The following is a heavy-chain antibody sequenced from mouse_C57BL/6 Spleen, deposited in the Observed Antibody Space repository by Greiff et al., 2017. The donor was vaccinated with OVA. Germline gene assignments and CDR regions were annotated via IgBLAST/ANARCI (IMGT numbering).Heavy chain of an antibody. J-gene: IGHJ2*01. Sequence: QVQLQQSGPELVKPGASVKISCKASGYAFSSSWMNWVKQRPGKGLEWIGRIYPGDGDTNYNGKFKGKATLTADKSSSTAYMQLSSLTSEDSAVYFCARNDGYLFDYWGQGTTLTVSS. D-gene: IGHD2-3*01. CDR3: ARNDGYLFDY. CDR2: IYPGDGDT. V-gene: IGHV1-82*01. CDR1: GYAFSSSW.